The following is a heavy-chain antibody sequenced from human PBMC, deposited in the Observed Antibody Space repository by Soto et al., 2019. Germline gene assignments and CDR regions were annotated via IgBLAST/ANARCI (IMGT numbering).Heavy chain of an antibody. CDR3: ARVDTGWFRGGYYYYMDV. CDR1: GFTFSSYW. V-gene: IGHV3-7*01. CDR2: IKQDGSEE. J-gene: IGHJ6*03. Sequence: EVQLVESGGGLVQPGGSLRLSCAASGFTFSSYWMSWVRQAPGKGLEWVANIKQDGSEEYYVDSVKGRFTISRDNAKNSLYLQMNSLRAEDTAVYYCARVDTGWFRGGYYYYMDVWGKGTTVTVSS. D-gene: IGHD2-15*01.